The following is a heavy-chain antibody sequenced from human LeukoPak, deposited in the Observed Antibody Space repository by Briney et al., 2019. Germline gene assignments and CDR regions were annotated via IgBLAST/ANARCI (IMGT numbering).Heavy chain of an antibody. V-gene: IGHV1-2*02. CDR2: INPNSGGT. D-gene: IGHD6-19*01. CDR3: ARDTGSGWYFPEYFQH. J-gene: IGHJ1*01. CDR1: GYTFTGYY. Sequence: ASVKVSCKASGYTFTGYYLLWVRQAPGQRLEWMGWINPNSGGTNYAQKFKGRVTMTRDTSISTAYMELSRLRSDDTAVYYCARDTGSGWYFPEYFQHWGQGTLVTVSS.